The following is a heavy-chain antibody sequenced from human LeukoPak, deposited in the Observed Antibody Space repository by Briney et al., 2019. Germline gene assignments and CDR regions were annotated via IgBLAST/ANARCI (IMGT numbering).Heavy chain of an antibody. CDR2: IRPSGGST. Sequence: ASVKVSCKASGYTFTGYYLHWVRQAPGQEFEWVGIIRPSGGSTTYAQKFQGRVSMTRDTSTSTVYMELSSLRSEDTAVYYCARDIPYCGGNCHDAFDIWGQGTMVTVSS. V-gene: IGHV1-46*01. CDR1: GYTFTGYY. CDR3: ARDIPYCGGNCHDAFDI. J-gene: IGHJ3*02. D-gene: IGHD2-21*01.